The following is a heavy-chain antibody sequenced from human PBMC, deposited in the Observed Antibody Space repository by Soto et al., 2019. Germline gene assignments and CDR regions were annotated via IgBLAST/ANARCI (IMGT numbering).Heavy chain of an antibody. V-gene: IGHV4-4*02. J-gene: IGHJ6*02. Sequence: QVQLQESGPGLVKPSGTLSLTCAVSGGSISGSIWWTWVRQSPGRGLEWIGEIYHSGSTNYCTSLESRVTISVDKSKKQFSLKLNSVTAADTAVYYCATVTFTWTGHLDDSGMDVWGQGTTVTVSS. CDR1: GGSISGSIW. D-gene: IGHD4-17*01. CDR3: ATVTFTWTGHLDDSGMDV. CDR2: IYHSGST.